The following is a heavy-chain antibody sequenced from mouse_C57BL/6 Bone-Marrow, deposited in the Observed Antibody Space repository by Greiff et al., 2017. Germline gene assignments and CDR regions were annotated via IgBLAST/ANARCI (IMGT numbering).Heavy chain of an antibody. J-gene: IGHJ2*01. D-gene: IGHD1-1*01. CDR2: IDPSDSET. CDR3: ARSYGSSYIDY. CDR1: GYTFTSYW. V-gene: IGHV1-52*01. Sequence: VQLQQPGAELVRPGSSVKLSCKASGYTFTSYWMHWVKQRPIQGLEWIGNIDPSDSETHYNQKFKDKATLTVDKSSSTAYMQLSSLTSEDSAVCYCARSYGSSYIDYWGQGTTLTVSS.